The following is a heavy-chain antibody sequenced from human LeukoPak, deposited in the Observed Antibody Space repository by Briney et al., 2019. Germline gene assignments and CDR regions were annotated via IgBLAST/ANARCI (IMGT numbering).Heavy chain of an antibody. J-gene: IGHJ4*02. CDR1: GFTFSSYG. V-gene: IGHV3-7*01. CDR2: IKQDGSEK. CDR3: ARLVTRDLTGYLRTDYFDY. Sequence: GRSLRLSCAASGFTFSSYGMHWVRQAPGKGLEWVANIKQDGSEKYYVDSVKGRFTISRDNAKNSLYLQMNSLRAEDTAVYYCARLVTRDLTGYLRTDYFDYWGQGTLVTVSS. D-gene: IGHD3-9*01.